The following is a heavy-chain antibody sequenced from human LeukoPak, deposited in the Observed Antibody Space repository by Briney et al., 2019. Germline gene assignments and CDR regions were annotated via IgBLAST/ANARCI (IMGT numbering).Heavy chain of an antibody. V-gene: IGHV3-23*01. CDR2: ISGSGGST. J-gene: IGHJ6*02. CDR1: GFTFSSYA. D-gene: IGHD1-20*01. Sequence: GASLRLSCAASGFTFSSYAMSWVRQAPGKGLEWVSAISGSGGSTYYADSVKGRFTISRGNSKNTLYLQMNSLRAEDTAVYYCAKDLNWNRYYYYYGMDVWGQGTTVTVSS. CDR3: AKDLNWNRYYYYYGMDV.